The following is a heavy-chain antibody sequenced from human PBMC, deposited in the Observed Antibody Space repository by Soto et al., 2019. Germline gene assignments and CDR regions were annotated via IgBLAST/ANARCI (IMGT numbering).Heavy chain of an antibody. CDR3: ARVIGGRKLFDY. J-gene: IGHJ4*02. V-gene: IGHV4-59*02. CDR2: ISYSGTI. Sequence: SETLSLTCPVSGASVNNDYWTWIRQSAGKGLECIGYISYSGTINYNPSFRSRVSMSLDTSKNQFYLRLSSVAAADTAFYYCARVIGGRKLFDYRGQGTLVTVSS. D-gene: IGHD3-16*01. CDR1: GASVNNDY.